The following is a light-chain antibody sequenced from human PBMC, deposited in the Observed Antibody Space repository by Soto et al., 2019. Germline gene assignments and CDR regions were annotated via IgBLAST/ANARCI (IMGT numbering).Light chain of an antibody. CDR3: CSHAGGSSWV. Sequence: QSALTQPRSVSGSPGQSVTISCTGTSGDVGAYDRVSWYQHHPTKAPKLIIYDVTNRPSGVPYRFSGSKSGSTASLTISGLQAGDGADYYCCSHAGGSSWVFGGGTKLTVL. V-gene: IGLV2-11*01. J-gene: IGLJ3*02. CDR1: SGDVGAYDR. CDR2: DVT.